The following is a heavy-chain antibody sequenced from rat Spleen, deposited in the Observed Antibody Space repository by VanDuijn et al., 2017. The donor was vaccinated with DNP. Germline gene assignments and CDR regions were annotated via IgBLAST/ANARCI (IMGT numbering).Heavy chain of an antibody. CDR1: GITFSDHN. CDR2: ITPDGSIT. V-gene: IGHV5-7*01. CDR3: VSGGPGINQGNWFAY. D-gene: IGHD1-4*01. J-gene: IGHJ3*01. Sequence: EVQLVESGGGLVQPGRSLKLSCAVSGITFSDHNMAWVRQAPKKSLEWVAIITPDGSITYYPDRVKGRFMISKDDVKNTGHLQMNNLRSEDTAMYYCVSGGPGINQGNWFAYWGQGTLVTVSS.